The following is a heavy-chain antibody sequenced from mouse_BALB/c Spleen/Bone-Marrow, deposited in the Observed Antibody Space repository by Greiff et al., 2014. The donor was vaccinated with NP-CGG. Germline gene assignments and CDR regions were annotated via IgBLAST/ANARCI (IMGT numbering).Heavy chain of an antibody. CDR1: GYAFTDRW. D-gene: IGHD2-4*01. V-gene: IGHV1-69*01. Sequence: VNLVESGTELVMPGASVKMSCKASGYAFTDRWIHWVQQRPGQGLEWIGAIDTSDSYTNYNQKFKGKATLTVDESSSTAYIHLSSLTSEDSAVYYCARGGDDFSLDYWGQRTSVTVSS. CDR3: ARGGDDFSLDY. J-gene: IGHJ4*01. CDR2: IDTSDSYT.